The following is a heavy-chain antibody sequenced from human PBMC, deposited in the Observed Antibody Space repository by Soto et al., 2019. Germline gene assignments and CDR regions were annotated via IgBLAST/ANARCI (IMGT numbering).Heavy chain of an antibody. J-gene: IGHJ6*02. CDR2: INPSGGST. V-gene: IGHV1-46*01. CDR1: GYTFTSYY. CDR3: AVVPAAPGGFSGYYYYGMDV. Sequence: QVQLVQSGAEVKKPGASVKVSCKASGYTFTSYYMHWVRQAPGQGLEWMGIINPSGGSTSYAQKFQGRVTMTRDTSTSTVYMELSSLRSEDTAVYYCAVVPAAPGGFSGYYYYGMDVWGQGTTVTVSS. D-gene: IGHD2-2*01.